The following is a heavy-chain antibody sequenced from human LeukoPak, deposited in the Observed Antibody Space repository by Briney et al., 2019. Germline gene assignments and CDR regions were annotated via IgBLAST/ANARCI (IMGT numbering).Heavy chain of an antibody. V-gene: IGHV1-69*04. Sequence: GASVKVSCKASGGTFSSYAISWVRQAPGQGLEWMGSIIPILGIANYAQKFQGRVTIAADKSTSTAYMELSSLRSEDTAVYYCARGSRYGDYSSWFDPWGQGTLVTVSS. CDR2: IIPILGIA. D-gene: IGHD4-17*01. J-gene: IGHJ5*02. CDR1: GGTFSSYA. CDR3: ARGSRYGDYSSWFDP.